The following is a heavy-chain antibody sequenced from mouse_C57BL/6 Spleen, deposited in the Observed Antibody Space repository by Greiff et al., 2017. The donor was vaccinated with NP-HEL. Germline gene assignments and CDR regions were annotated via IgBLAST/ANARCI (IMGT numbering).Heavy chain of an antibody. CDR1: GYTFTDYY. D-gene: IGHD2-3*01. Sequence: EVQLQQSGPELVKPGASVKISCKASGYTFTDYYMNWVKQSHGKSLEWIGDINPNNGGTSYNQKFKGKATLTVDKSSSTAYMELRSLTSEDSAVYYCASRYDGYSYYYAMDYWGQGTSVTVSS. CDR2: INPNNGGT. V-gene: IGHV1-26*01. CDR3: ASRYDGYSYYYAMDY. J-gene: IGHJ4*01.